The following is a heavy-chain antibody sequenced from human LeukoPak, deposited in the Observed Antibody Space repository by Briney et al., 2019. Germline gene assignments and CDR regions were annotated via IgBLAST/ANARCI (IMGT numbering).Heavy chain of an antibody. D-gene: IGHD2-15*01. CDR1: GGSISSGDYY. Sequence: SETLSLTCTVSGGSISSGDYYWSWIRQPPGKGLEWIGYIYYSGSTNYNPSLKSRVTISVDTSKNQFSLKLSSVTAADTAVYYCARAYCSGGSCYSLSFDYWGQGTLVTVSS. J-gene: IGHJ4*02. V-gene: IGHV4-61*08. CDR3: ARAYCSGGSCYSLSFDY. CDR2: IYYSGST.